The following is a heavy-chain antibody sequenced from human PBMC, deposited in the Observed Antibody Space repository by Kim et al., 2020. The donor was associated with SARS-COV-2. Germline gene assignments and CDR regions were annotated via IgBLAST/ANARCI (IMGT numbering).Heavy chain of an antibody. CDR2: IFSGGRT. CDR1: GFSVNNNY. V-gene: IGHV3-53*01. Sequence: GGSLRLSCAASGFSVNNNYLNWVRQAPGKGLELVSVIFSGGRTQYAAYVRGRFIIARDKSKNKPHLEMISIRVVDTAVDYCARDAVLILWGEGILVTVS. D-gene: IGHD3-3*01. J-gene: IGHJ4*02. CDR3: ARDAVLIL.